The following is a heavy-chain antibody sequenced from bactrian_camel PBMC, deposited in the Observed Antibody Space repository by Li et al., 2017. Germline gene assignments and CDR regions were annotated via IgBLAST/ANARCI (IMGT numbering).Heavy chain of an antibody. D-gene: IGHD6*01. J-gene: IGHJ6*01. Sequence: HVQLVESGGGPVQAGGSLRLSCVVHGDTYSRYCMGWFRQAGDQKREGIAALRTDGSTGYADSVKGRFTISQDNAKNTVYLQMNSLKSEDTALYYCATRYGGRGTSDLGYWGQGTQVTV. CDR2: LRTDGST. CDR3: ATRYGGRGTSDLGY. V-gene: IGHV3S57*01. CDR1: GDTYSRYC.